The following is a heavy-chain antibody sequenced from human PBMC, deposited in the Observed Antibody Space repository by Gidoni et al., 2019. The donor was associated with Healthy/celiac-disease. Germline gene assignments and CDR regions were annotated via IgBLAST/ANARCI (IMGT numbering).Heavy chain of an antibody. CDR1: GFTFSSYE. CDR3: ARGAIIAHLGYFDL. D-gene: IGHD3-10*01. CDR2: ISSSGSTI. Sequence: EVQLVESGGGLVQPGGSLRLSCAASGFTFSSYEMNWVRQAPGKGLEWVSYISSSGSTIYYADSVKGRFTISRDNAKNSLYLQMNSLRAEDTAVYYCARGAIIAHLGYFDLWGRGTLVTVSS. V-gene: IGHV3-48*03. J-gene: IGHJ2*01.